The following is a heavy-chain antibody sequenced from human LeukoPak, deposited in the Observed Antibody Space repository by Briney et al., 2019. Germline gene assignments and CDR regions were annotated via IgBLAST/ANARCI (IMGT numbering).Heavy chain of an antibody. CDR1: VGSFSGYY. V-gene: IGHV4-34*01. Sequence: SEALSLTCAVYVGSFSGYYWSWIRQPPGKGLEWIGEVNHSGSTNYNPSLKSRVTISVDTSKNQFSLKLSSVTAADTAVYYCARDRPPYYFDYWGQGTLVTVSS. CDR3: ARDRPPYYFDY. CDR2: VNHSGST. J-gene: IGHJ4*02.